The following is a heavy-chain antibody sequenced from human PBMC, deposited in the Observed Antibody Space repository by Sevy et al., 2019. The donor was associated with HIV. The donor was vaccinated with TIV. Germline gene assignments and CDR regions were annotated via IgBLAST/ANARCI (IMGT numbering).Heavy chain of an antibody. V-gene: IGHV3-23*01. J-gene: IGHJ5*02. CDR2: ISGSGGST. CDR1: GFTFSSYA. D-gene: IGHD3-10*01. CDR3: AKDQAGTMVRGTKTEPATNWFDP. Sequence: GGSLRLSCAASGFTFSSYAMSWVRQAPGKGLEWVSAISGSGGSTYYADSVKGRFTISRDNSKNTLYLQMNSLRAEDTAVYYCAKDQAGTMVRGTKTEPATNWFDPWGQGTLVTVSS.